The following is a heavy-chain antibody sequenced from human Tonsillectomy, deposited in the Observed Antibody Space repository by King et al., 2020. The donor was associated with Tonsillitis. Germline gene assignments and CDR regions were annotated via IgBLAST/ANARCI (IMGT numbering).Heavy chain of an antibody. D-gene: IGHD2-21*02. V-gene: IGHV1-69*01. CDR2: IIPIFGTA. J-gene: IGHJ6*02. Sequence: VQLVESGAEVKKPGSSVKVSCKASGGTFSSYAISWVRQAPGQGLEWMGGIIPIFGTANYAQKFQGRVTITADESTSTAYMELSSLRSEDTAVYYCARAYMAYCGGDCYSQDYYYGMDVWGQGTTVTVSS. CDR3: ARAYMAYCGGDCYSQDYYYGMDV. CDR1: GGTFSSYA.